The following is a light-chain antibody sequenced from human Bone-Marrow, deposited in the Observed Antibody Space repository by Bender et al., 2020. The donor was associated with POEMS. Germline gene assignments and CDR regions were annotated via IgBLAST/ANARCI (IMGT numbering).Light chain of an antibody. V-gene: IGLV2-14*03. J-gene: IGLJ2*01. CDR2: DVT. Sequence: QSALTQPASVSGSPGQSITISCTGTTDDIGDSNFVSWYRQHPGKAPKLVMYDVTNRPSGVPDRFSGFKSGNTASLIISWLQAEDEADYYCNSYTSSDTRVFGGGTKLTVL. CDR1: TDDIGDSNF. CDR3: NSYTSSDTRV.